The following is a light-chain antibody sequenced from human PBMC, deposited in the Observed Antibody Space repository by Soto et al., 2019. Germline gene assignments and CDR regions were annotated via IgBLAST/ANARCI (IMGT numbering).Light chain of an antibody. Sequence: DIQMTQSPSTLSASVGDRVTITCRASQNVDSWLAWYQQKPGKAPKLLIYDASNLQSGVPSRFSGSGSGTELTLTISSLQPDDFATYYCQQYHSPWTFGQGAKVEI. CDR1: QNVDSW. CDR2: DAS. V-gene: IGKV1-5*01. J-gene: IGKJ1*01. CDR3: QQYHSPWT.